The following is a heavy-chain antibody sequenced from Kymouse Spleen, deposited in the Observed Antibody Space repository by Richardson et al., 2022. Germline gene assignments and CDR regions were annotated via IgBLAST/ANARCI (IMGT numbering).Heavy chain of an antibody. Sequence: QVQLQQWGAGLLKPSETLSLTCAVYGGSFSGYYWSWIRQPPGKGLEWIGEINHSGSTNYNPSLKSRVTISVDTSKNQFSLKLSSVTAADTAVYYCAREGDSSGWYRVLFDPWGQGTLVTVSS. J-gene: IGHJ5*02. D-gene: IGHD6-19*01. CDR3: AREGDSSGWYRVLFDP. CDR2: INHSGST. V-gene: IGHV4-34*01. CDR1: GGSFSGYY.